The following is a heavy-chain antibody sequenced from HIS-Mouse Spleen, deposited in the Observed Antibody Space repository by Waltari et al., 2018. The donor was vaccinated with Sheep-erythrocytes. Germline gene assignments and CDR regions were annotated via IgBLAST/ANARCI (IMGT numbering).Heavy chain of an antibody. CDR1: GFPSSSYS. V-gene: IGHV3-21*01. J-gene: IGHJ4*02. CDR2: ISSSSSYI. CDR3: ARDRAAMFDY. D-gene: IGHD3-10*01. Sequence: EVQLVESGGGLVKPGGSLRLSCAASGFPSSSYSMNWVRQAPGKGLEWASSISSSSSYIYYADSVKGRFTISRDNAKNSLYLQMNSLRAEDTAVYYCARDRAAMFDYWGQGTLVTVSS.